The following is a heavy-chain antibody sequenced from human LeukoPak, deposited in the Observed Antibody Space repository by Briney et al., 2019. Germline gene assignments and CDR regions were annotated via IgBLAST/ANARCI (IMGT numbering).Heavy chain of an antibody. CDR2: IYYSGST. J-gene: IGHJ4*02. CDR3: ARDTRGYSYDTDFDY. CDR1: GGSISSYY. Sequence: SETLTLTCTVSGGSISSYYWSWIRQPPGKGLEWIGYIYYSGSTNYNPSLKSRVTISVDTSKNQFSLKLSSVTAADTAVYYCARDTRGYSYDTDFDYWGQGTLVTVSS. D-gene: IGHD5-18*01. V-gene: IGHV4-59*12.